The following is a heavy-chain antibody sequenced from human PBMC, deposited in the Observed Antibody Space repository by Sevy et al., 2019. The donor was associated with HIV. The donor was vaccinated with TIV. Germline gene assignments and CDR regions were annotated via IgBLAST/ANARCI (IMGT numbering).Heavy chain of an antibody. CDR3: AKDIEATGIAVVDN. CDR1: GFTFDNFA. CDR2: LNWDSGSV. Sequence: GGSLRLSCAASGFTFDNFAMHWVRQVPGKGLEWVSGLNWDSGSVAYADSVKGRFTISRDNVKNALFLQMNSLRAEDTALSYCAKDIEATGIAVVDNWGQGIQVTVSS. D-gene: IGHD6-19*01. V-gene: IGHV3-9*01. J-gene: IGHJ4*02.